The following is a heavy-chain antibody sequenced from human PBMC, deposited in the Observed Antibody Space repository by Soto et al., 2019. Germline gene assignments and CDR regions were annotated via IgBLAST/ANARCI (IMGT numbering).Heavy chain of an antibody. CDR3: ARGVGSGSYYNQYNWFDP. J-gene: IGHJ5*02. V-gene: IGHV1-18*01. Sequence: QVQLVQSGAEVKKPGASVKVSCKASGYTFTNYGISWVRQAPGQGLEWMGWISAYNGNTKYAQKLQGRVTMTTDTSTSTAYMELSSLRSDDTAVYYWARGVGSGSYYNQYNWFDPWGQGTLVTVSS. CDR1: GYTFTNYG. D-gene: IGHD3-10*01. CDR2: ISAYNGNT.